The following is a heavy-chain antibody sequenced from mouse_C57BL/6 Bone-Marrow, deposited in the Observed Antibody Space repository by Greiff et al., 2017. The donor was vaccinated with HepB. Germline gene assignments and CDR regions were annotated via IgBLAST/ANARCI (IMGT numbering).Heavy chain of an antibody. CDR1: GYTFTDYE. V-gene: IGHV1-15*01. CDR2: IDPETGGT. D-gene: IGHD2-3*01. J-gene: IGHJ3*01. CDR3: TISYDGYYRYWFAY. Sequence: ESGAELVRPGASVTLSCKASGYTFTDYEMHWVKQTPVHGLEWIGAIDPETGGTAYNQKFKGKAILTADKSSSTAYMGLRSLTSEDSAVYYCTISYDGYYRYWFAYWGQGTLVTVSA.